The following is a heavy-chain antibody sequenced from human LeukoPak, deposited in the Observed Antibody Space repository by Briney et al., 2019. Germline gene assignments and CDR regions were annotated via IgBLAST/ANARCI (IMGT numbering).Heavy chain of an antibody. D-gene: IGHD2-2*01. V-gene: IGHV3-53*01. CDR1: GFTVSSNY. CDR2: IYSGGST. CDR3: ARGLKPTRLFVFDP. Sequence: GGSLRLSCAASGFTVSSNYMSWVRQAPGKGLEWVSVIYSGGSTYYADSVKGRFTISRDNAKNSLYLQMNSLRVEDTAVYYCARGLKPTRLFVFDPWGQGTLVTVSS. J-gene: IGHJ5*02.